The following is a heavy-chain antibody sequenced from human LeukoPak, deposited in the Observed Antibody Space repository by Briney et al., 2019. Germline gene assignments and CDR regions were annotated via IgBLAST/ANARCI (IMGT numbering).Heavy chain of an antibody. CDR3: ARDVSGYGYWYFDL. CDR2: LYYSGST. V-gene: IGHV4-59*13. J-gene: IGHJ2*01. D-gene: IGHD5-18*01. Sequence: SETLSLTCTVSGGSISSYYWSWIRQPPGRGLEWLGYLYYSGSTNYNPALKSRVTISVDTSKNQFSLKLSSVTAADTAVYYCARDVSGYGYWYFDLWGRGTLVTVSS. CDR1: GGSISSYY.